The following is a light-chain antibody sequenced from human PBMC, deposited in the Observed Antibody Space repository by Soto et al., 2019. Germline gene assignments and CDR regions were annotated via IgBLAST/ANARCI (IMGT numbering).Light chain of an antibody. V-gene: IGKV3-11*01. J-gene: IGKJ5*01. CDR2: DAY. CDR3: QQRHMWPIT. CDR1: QSFRGL. Sequence: VLTQAPVTRSLSPGERATLSWRASQSFRGLLAWYQQKPGQAPRLLIYDAYNRATGIPPRFSGSGYGTDFTLTISSLEPEDSAVYYCQQRHMWPITFGQGTRLEIK.